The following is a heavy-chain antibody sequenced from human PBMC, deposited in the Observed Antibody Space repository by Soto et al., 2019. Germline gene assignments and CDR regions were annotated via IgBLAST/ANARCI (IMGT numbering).Heavy chain of an antibody. Sequence: QVQLQESGPGLVKPSETLSLTCTISGGPMNNYYCSWFRQPRGQGLEWIGYMGYNGFTRYNPSLRRXVAXSLDTAKNQFSLNLSSVTAADTALYYCASQGFGELHGLVDVWGQGITVTVSS. CDR3: ASQGFGELHGLVDV. CDR2: MGYNGFT. CDR1: GGPMNNYY. V-gene: IGHV4-59*08. J-gene: IGHJ6*02. D-gene: IGHD3-10*01.